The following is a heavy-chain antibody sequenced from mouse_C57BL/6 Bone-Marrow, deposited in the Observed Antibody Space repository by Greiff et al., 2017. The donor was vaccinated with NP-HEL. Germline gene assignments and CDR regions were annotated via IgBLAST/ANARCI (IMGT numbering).Heavy chain of an antibody. D-gene: IGHD1-1*01. Sequence: EVQLQQSGEGLVKPGGSLKLSCAASGFTFSSYAMSWVRQTPEKRLEWVAYISSGGDYIYYADTVKGRFTISRDNARNTLYLQMSSLKSEDTAMYYCTRANYYGSSYDWYFDVWGTGTTVTVSS. CDR3: TRANYYGSSYDWYFDV. CDR1: GFTFSSYA. J-gene: IGHJ1*03. V-gene: IGHV5-9-1*02. CDR2: ISSGGDYI.